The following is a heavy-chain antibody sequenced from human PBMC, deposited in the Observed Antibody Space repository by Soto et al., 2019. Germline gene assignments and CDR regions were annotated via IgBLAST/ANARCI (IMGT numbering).Heavy chain of an antibody. CDR3: AKDYTSGYDLGDAFDI. CDR2: ISWNSGSI. D-gene: IGHD5-12*01. CDR1: GVTFDDYA. Sequence: GGSLRLSCAASGVTFDDYAMHWVRQAPGKGLEWVSGISWNSGSIGYADSVKGRFTISRDNAKNSLYLQMNSLRAEDTALYYCAKDYTSGYDLGDAFDIWGQGTMVTVSS. J-gene: IGHJ3*02. V-gene: IGHV3-9*01.